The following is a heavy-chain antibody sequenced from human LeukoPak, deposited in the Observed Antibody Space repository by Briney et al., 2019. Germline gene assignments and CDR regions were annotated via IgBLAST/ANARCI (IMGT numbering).Heavy chain of an antibody. D-gene: IGHD3-10*01. V-gene: IGHV3-7*01. CDR1: GLTINTHW. Sequence: GGSLRLSCAGSGLTINTHWMSWVRQAPGKGLEWVAHIKEDGSEKYYVDSVKGRFTISRDNARNSLYLQMNDLRAEDTAMYYCARTHVADDITMPGWGQGTLVTVSS. J-gene: IGHJ4*02. CDR3: ARTHVADDITMPG. CDR2: IKEDGSEK.